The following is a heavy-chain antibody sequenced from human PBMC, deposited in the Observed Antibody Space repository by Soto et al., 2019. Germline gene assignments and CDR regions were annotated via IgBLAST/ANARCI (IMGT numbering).Heavy chain of an antibody. D-gene: IGHD2-2*01. CDR2: IIPIFGTA. V-gene: IGHV1-69*12. CDR3: ARDGTLYCISSSCYPYYYYGMDV. CDR1: GGTFSSYA. J-gene: IGHJ6*02. Sequence: QVQLVQSGAEVKKPGSSVKVSCKASGGTFSSYAISWVRQAPGQGLEWMGGIIPIFGTANYAQKFQGRVTITVDESKRTDYMELSRLRSEDTAVYYCARDGTLYCISSSCYPYYYYGMDVWGQGTTVTVSS.